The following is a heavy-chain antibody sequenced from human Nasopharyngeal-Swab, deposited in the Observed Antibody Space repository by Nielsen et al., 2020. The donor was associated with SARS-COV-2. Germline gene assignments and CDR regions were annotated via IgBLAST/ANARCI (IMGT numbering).Heavy chain of an antibody. CDR1: GFTFTNYW. CDR3: ARDLIAVAGGFDY. D-gene: IGHD6-19*01. V-gene: IGHV3-74*01. Sequence: ETLSLTCAVSGFTFTNYWMHWVRRTPGKGLVWVSRINIDGSRTGYADSVKGRFTISRDNSKNTLYLQMNSLRAEDTAVYYCARDLIAVAGGFDYWGQGTLVTVSS. J-gene: IGHJ4*02. CDR2: INIDGSRT.